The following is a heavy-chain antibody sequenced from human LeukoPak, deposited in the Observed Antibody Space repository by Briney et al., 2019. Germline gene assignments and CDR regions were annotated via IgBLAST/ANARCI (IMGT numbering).Heavy chain of an antibody. J-gene: IGHJ4*02. Sequence: PGGSLRLSCAASGFTFSSYGMHWVRQAPGKGLEWVAVIWYDGSNKYYADSVKGRFTISRDNSKNTLYLQMNSLRAEDTAVYYCAREGSIAAAGLFDYWGRGPWSPSPQ. V-gene: IGHV3-33*01. CDR1: GFTFSSYG. CDR3: AREGSIAAAGLFDY. D-gene: IGHD6-13*01. CDR2: IWYDGSNK.